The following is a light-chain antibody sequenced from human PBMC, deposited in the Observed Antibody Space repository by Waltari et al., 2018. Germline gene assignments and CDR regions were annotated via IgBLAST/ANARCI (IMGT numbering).Light chain of an antibody. J-gene: IGKJ3*01. CDR2: VAS. CDR1: QGINNH. CDR3: QQLNSYPFT. V-gene: IGKV1-9*01. Sequence: DIQLTQSPSFLSASVGDRVTISCRAIQGINNHLPWYQQKPGKAPKLLIYVASTLQSGVPSRFSGSGSGTEFTLTISSLQPEDFAIYYCQQLNSYPFTFGPGTKVDIK.